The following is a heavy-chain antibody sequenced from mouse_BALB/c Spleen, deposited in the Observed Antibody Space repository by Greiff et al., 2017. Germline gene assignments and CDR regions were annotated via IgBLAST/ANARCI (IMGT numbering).Heavy chain of an antibody. CDR2: ISSGGSYT. Sequence: EVMLVESGGGLVKPGGSLKLSCAASGFTFSSYAMSWVRQSPEKRLEWVAEISSGGSYTYYPDTVTGRFTISRDNAKNTLYLEMSSLRSEDTAMYYCASRLRAMDYWGQGTSVTVSS. CDR3: ASRLRAMDY. V-gene: IGHV5-9-4*01. J-gene: IGHJ4*01. CDR1: GFTFSSYA.